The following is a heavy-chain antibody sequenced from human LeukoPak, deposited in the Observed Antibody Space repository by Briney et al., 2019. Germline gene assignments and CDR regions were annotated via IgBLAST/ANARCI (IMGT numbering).Heavy chain of an antibody. Sequence: PSETLSLTCTVSGGSVSSGNYYWGWIRQPAGKGLEWIGRLYPSGSTNSNPSLKSRVTMSLDTSRNELSLQLSSVTAADTAVYFCARESTLLTISGVVTAFDYWGQGTPVTVS. D-gene: IGHD3-3*01. CDR1: GGSVSSGNYY. CDR3: ARESTLLTISGVVTAFDY. CDR2: LYPSGST. V-gene: IGHV4-61*02. J-gene: IGHJ4*02.